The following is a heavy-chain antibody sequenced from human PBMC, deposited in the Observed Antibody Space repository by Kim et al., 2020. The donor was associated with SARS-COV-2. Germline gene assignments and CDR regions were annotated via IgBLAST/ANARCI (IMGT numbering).Heavy chain of an antibody. Sequence: SETLSLTCAVSGASITSANYYWSWIRQAPGTGLEWIGYIYPSGTTFYNPSLQRRAYISVDRSTNQFSLSLTSVTGADTAVYYCAKGAMTGHSFGSFDSWSQGSLVTVSS. J-gene: IGHJ4*02. CDR1: GASITSANYY. CDR3: AKGAMTGHSFGSFDS. V-gene: IGHV4-30-4*01. CDR2: IYPSGTT. D-gene: IGHD2-2*01.